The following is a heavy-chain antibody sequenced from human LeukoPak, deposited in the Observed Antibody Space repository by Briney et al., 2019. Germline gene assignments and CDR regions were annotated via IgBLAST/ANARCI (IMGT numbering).Heavy chain of an antibody. D-gene: IGHD4-17*01. V-gene: IGHV3-30*03. CDR2: ISYDGSNK. CDR3: ARSYGDYVPDDY. J-gene: IGHJ4*02. Sequence: GGSLRLSCAASGFTFSSYGMHWVRQAPGKGLEWVAVISYDGSNKYYADSVKGRFTISRDNSKNTLYLQMNSLRAEDTAVYYCARSYGDYVPDDYWGQGTLVTVSS. CDR1: GFTFSSYG.